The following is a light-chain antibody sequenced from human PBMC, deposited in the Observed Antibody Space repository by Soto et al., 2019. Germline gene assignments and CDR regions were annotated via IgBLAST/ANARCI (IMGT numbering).Light chain of an antibody. J-gene: IGKJ1*01. CDR2: DTS. Sequence: EIVLTQSPATLSLSPGESATLSCRATRSVSSYLAWYQQKPGQAPRLLIYDTSNRATGIPARFSGSGSGTDFTLTISSLEPEDFAVYYCHQRKSWPRTFGQGTKVDIK. CDR1: RSVSSY. CDR3: HQRKSWPRT. V-gene: IGKV3-11*01.